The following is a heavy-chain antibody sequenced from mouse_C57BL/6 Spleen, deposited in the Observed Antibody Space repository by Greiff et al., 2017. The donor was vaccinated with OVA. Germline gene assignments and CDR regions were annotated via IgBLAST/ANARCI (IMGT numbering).Heavy chain of an antibody. J-gene: IGHJ3*01. CDR1: GYTFTSYW. CDR3: ARSYDYDSQPAWFAY. D-gene: IGHD2-4*01. V-gene: IGHV1-64*01. Sequence: VQLQQPGAELVKPGASVKLSCKASGYTFTSYWMHWVKQRPGQGLEWIGMIHPNSGSTNYNEKFKSKATLTVDKSSSTAYMQLSSLTSEDSAVYYCARSYDYDSQPAWFAYWGQGTLVTVSA. CDR2: IHPNSGST.